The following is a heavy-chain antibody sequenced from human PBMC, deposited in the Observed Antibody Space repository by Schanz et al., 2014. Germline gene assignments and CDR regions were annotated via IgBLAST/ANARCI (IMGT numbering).Heavy chain of an antibody. CDR2: IIHILGIA. D-gene: IGHD6-13*01. V-gene: IGHV1-69*02. Sequence: QVQLVQSGAEVKKPGPSVKVSCKASGGTFSSDTFSWVRQAPGQGLEWMGRIIHILGIANYAQNFQGRVTITTDKSTSTAYMELTSLRSDDTAVYYCASSGAGYSSSWDFDYWGQGTLXTVSS. J-gene: IGHJ4*02. CDR3: ASSGAGYSSSWDFDY. CDR1: GGTFSSDT.